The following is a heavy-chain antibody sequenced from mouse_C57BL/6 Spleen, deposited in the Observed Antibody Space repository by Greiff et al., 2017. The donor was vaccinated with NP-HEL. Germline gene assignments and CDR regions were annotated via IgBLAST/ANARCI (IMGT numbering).Heavy chain of an antibody. J-gene: IGHJ4*01. V-gene: IGHV1-52*01. D-gene: IGHD3-1*01. CDR2: IDPSGSET. CDR1: GYTFTSYW. Sequence: VQLQQSGAELVRPGSSVKLSCKASGYTFTSYWMHWVKQRPIQGLEWIGNIDPSGSETHYNQKFKDKATLTVDKSSSTAYMQLDSLTSEDSAVYYCARAGGTAQGSMDYWGQGTSVTVSS. CDR3: ARAGGTAQGSMDY.